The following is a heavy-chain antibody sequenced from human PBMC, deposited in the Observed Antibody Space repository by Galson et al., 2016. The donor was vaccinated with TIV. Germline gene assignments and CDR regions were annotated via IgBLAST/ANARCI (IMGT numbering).Heavy chain of an antibody. CDR2: ISGSGGIT. CDR3: AKRRNSGGDALES. J-gene: IGHJ3*02. Sequence: SLRLSCAASGFTFNNYAMHWVRQAPGKGLEWVSGISGSGGITYIAESVKGRFAISRDNSRDTLYLQLNSLRTEDTAVYYCAKRRNSGGDALESWGQGTMVTVSS. CDR1: GFTFNNYA. D-gene: IGHD4-23*01. V-gene: IGHV3-23*01.